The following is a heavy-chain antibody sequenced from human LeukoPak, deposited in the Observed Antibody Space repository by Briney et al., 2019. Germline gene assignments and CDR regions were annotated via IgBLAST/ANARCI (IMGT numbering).Heavy chain of an antibody. V-gene: IGHV3-23*01. J-gene: IGHJ4*02. Sequence: GGSLRLSCAAPGFTFSNYAMNWVRQTPGKGLEWVSSIVGSGANTYHADSVKGRFTISRDNSKNTLYLQMNSLRAEDTAVYYCAKDHKYYFDYWGQGTLVTVSS. CDR3: AKDHKYYFDY. CDR1: GFTFSNYA. CDR2: IVGSGANT.